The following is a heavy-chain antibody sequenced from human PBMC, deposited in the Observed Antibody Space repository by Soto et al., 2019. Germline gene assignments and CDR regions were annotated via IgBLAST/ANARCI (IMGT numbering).Heavy chain of an antibody. V-gene: IGHV3-23*01. CDR2: ISGSGGST. CDR1: GFTFSSYA. D-gene: IGHD2-2*01. Sequence: EVQLLESGGGLVQPGGSLRLSCAASGFTFSSYAMSWFRQAPGKGLEWVSAISGSGGSTYYADSVKGRFTISRDNSKNTLYLQMNSLRAEDTAVYYCAKALFMGYCSSTSCPQPYYYYYGMDVWGQGTTVTVSS. J-gene: IGHJ6*02. CDR3: AKALFMGYCSSTSCPQPYYYYYGMDV.